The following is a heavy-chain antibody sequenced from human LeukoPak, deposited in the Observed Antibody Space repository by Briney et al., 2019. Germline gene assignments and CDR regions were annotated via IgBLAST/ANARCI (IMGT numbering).Heavy chain of an antibody. D-gene: IGHD1-26*01. CDR3: TRDSGTYKWFDP. Sequence: GGSLRLSCAASGFTFSGSAIHWVRQSSGKGLEWVGQIDEDDKGYATATAYAASVKGRFTISRDDSINTAYLQMKSLKTEDTALYYCTRDSGTYKWFDPWGQGTLVTVSS. CDR1: GFTFSGSA. J-gene: IGHJ5*02. V-gene: IGHV3-73*01. CDR2: IDEDDKGYATAT.